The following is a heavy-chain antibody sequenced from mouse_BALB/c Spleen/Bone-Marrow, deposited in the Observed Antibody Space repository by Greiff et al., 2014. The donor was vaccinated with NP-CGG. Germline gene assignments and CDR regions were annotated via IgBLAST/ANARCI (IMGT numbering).Heavy chain of an antibody. CDR1: GYAFSSYW. V-gene: IGHV1-80*01. D-gene: IGHD2-4*01. J-gene: IGHJ3*01. CDR2: IYLGDGDI. CDR3: ARGDFDFEAWFTY. Sequence: QVQLKQSGAELVRPGSSVKISCKASGYAFSSYWMNWVQQRPGQGLEWIGQIYLGDGDINYNGKFKGKATLTADKSSGTAYMQFSSLTSEDSAVYFCARGDFDFEAWFTYWGQGTLVTVSA.